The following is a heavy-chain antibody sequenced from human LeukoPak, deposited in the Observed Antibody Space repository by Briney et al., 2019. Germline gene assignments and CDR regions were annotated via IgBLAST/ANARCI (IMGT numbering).Heavy chain of an antibody. V-gene: IGHV3-72*01. CDR2: TRNKANSYIT. D-gene: IGHD1-26*01. J-gene: IGHJ4*02. CDR3: ASIRGTFGY. Sequence: GGSLRLPCAASGFTFSDHFLDWVRQAPGKGLEWVGRTRNKANSYITEYAASVKGRFTISRDDSKNSLYLQMSSLKTDDTAMYYCASIRGTFGYWGQGTLVTVSS. CDR1: GFTFSDHF.